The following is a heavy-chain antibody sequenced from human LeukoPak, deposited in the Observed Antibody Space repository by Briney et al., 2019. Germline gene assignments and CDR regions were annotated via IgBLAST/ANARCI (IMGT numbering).Heavy chain of an antibody. D-gene: IGHD2-15*01. V-gene: IGHV3-30-3*01. CDR3: ARWDGYCSGGSCFNWFDP. Sequence: GRSLRLSCAASGFTFSSYAMHWVRQAPGKGLEWVAVISYDGSNKYYADSVKGRFTISRDNAKNSLYLQMNSLRAEDTAVYYCARWDGYCSGGSCFNWFDPWGQGTLVTVSS. J-gene: IGHJ5*02. CDR1: GFTFSSYA. CDR2: ISYDGSNK.